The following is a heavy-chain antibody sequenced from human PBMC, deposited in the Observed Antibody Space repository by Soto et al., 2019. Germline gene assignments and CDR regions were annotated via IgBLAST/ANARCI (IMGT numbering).Heavy chain of an antibody. J-gene: IGHJ1*01. D-gene: IGHD2-15*01. CDR1: GGTFSTYA. CDR2: IIPIFGAA. V-gene: IGHV1-69*13. Sequence: ASVKVSCKASGGTFSTYAISWVRQAPGQGLEWMGGIIPIFGAANYAQKFQDRVTLIADESTSTAHMELSSLRSEDTAVYYCARGSRDCSGGSCFPLPTAEYFRHWGQGTLVTVSS. CDR3: ARGSRDCSGGSCFPLPTAEYFRH.